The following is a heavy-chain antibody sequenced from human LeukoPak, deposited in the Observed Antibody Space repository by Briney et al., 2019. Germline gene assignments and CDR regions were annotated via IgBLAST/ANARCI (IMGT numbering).Heavy chain of an antibody. D-gene: IGHD6-13*01. V-gene: IGHV3-23*01. CDR1: GFTFSSYA. CDR3: ARGLLAAPGIDY. CDR2: ISGSGGST. Sequence: PGGSLRLSCAASGFTFSSYAMSWVRQAPGKGLEWVSAISGSGGSTYYADSVKGRFTISRDNSKNTLYLQMNSLRAEDTAVYYCARGLLAAPGIDYWGQGALVTVSS. J-gene: IGHJ4*02.